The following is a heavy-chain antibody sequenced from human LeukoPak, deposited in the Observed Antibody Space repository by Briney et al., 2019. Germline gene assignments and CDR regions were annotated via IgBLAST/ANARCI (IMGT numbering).Heavy chain of an antibody. Sequence: RASVKVSCKASGGTFSSYAISWVRQAPGQGLEWMGGIIPIFGTANYAQKFQGRVTITADKSTSTAYMELSSLRSEDTAVYYCASRAAAAPEYWFDPWGQGTLVTVSS. CDR2: IIPIFGTA. CDR1: GGTFSSYA. V-gene: IGHV1-69*06. D-gene: IGHD6-13*01. CDR3: ASRAAAAPEYWFDP. J-gene: IGHJ5*02.